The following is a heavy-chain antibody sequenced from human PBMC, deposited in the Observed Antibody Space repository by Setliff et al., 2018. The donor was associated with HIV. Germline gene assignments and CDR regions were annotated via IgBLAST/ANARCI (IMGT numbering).Heavy chain of an antibody. V-gene: IGHV4-34*01. CDR3: ATLNFPLNWFDP. CDR2: INHSGST. Sequence: ETLSLTCAVYGGSFSGYYWSWIRQPPGKGLEWIGEINHSGSTHYNLALMSRVTISMDTSRNQFSVKLSSVTAADTAIYYCATLNFPLNWFDPWGQGTPVTVSS. CDR1: GGSFSGYY. J-gene: IGHJ5*02.